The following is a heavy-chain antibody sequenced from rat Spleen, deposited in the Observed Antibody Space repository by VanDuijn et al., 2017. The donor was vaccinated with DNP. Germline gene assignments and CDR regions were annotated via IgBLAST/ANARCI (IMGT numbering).Heavy chain of an antibody. Sequence: EVKLVESGGGLVQPGRSLKLSCAASGFNFNDYWMGWVRQAPGQGLEWIGEINKDSSTINYTPSLKDKFTISRDNAQNTLYLQMSKLGSEDTAIYFCASGSRTGAMDAWGQGTSVTVSS. CDR2: INKDSSTI. CDR1: GFNFNDYW. CDR3: ASGSRTGAMDA. J-gene: IGHJ4*01. D-gene: IGHD4-3*01. V-gene: IGHV4-2*01.